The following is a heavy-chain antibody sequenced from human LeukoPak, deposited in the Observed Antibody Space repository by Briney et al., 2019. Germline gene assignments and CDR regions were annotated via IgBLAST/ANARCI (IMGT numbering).Heavy chain of an antibody. CDR3: ARQLTAPGGDI. CDR2: IYYSGST. D-gene: IGHD1-14*01. J-gene: IGHJ3*02. CDR1: GGSISSYY. V-gene: IGHV4-59*08. Sequence: PSETLSLTCTVSGGSISSYYWSWIRQPPGKGLEWIGYIYYSGSTNYNPSLKSRVTISVDTSKNQFSLKLSSVTAADTAVYYCARQLTAPGGDIWGQGTMVTVSS.